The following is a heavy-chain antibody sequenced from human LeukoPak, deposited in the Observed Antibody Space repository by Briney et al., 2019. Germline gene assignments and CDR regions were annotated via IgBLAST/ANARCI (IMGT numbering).Heavy chain of an antibody. CDR2: TSYIGRT. D-gene: IGHD4-17*01. CDR3: ARDPTTVTKGLDI. CDR1: GGSFSSHY. Sequence: SENLSRTCTVAGGSFSSHYWSWIRQPPGKGLEWIGFTSYIGRTNYNPSLKSRVTISVDTSKNQFSLELSSVTAADTAVYYCARDPTTVTKGLDIWGQGTMVTVSS. V-gene: IGHV4-59*11. J-gene: IGHJ3*02.